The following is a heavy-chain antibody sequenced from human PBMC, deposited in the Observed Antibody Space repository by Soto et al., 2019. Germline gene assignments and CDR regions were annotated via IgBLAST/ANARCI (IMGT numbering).Heavy chain of an antibody. CDR3: AKGGLRFLEWLWYFDY. Sequence: EVQLVESGGGLVQPGRSLRLSCAASGFTFDDYAMHWVRQAPGKGLEWVSGISWNSGSIGYADSVKGRFTISRDNAKNSLYLQMNGLRAEDTALYYCAKGGLRFLEWLWYFDYWGQGTLVTVSS. V-gene: IGHV3-9*01. D-gene: IGHD3-3*01. J-gene: IGHJ4*02. CDR2: ISWNSGSI. CDR1: GFTFDDYA.